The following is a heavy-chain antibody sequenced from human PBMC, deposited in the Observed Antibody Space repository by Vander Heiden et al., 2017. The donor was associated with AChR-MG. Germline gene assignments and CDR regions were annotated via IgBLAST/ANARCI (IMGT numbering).Heavy chain of an antibody. Sequence: QVQLVQSGAEVKKPGSSVKVSCKASGGTFSSYAISWVRQAPGQGLEWMGGIIPIFGTANYAQKFQGRVTITADESTSTAYMELSSLRSEDTAVYYCARDPERYYGSGSYYRFGVWGQGTTVTVSS. D-gene: IGHD3-10*01. CDR3: ARDPERYYGSGSYYRFGV. CDR1: GGTFSSYA. V-gene: IGHV1-69*01. CDR2: IIPIFGTA. J-gene: IGHJ6*02.